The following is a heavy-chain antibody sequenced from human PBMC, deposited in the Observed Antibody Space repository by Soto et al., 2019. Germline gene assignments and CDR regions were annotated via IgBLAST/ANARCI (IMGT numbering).Heavy chain of an antibody. CDR1: GFTFTGYY. D-gene: IGHD6-6*01. Sequence: ASVKVSCKTSGFTFTGYYMHWVRQAPGQGLEWMGWINPNSGGTNYAQKFQGRVTMTRDTPISTAYMELTRLTFDDTAVYYCAKSRRSSSLGAFDYCGQGTLVTAPQ. CDR2: INPNSGGT. J-gene: IGHJ4*02. CDR3: AKSRRSSSLGAFDY. V-gene: IGHV1-2*02.